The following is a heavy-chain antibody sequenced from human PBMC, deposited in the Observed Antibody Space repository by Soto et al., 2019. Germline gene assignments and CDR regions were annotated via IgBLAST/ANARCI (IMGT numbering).Heavy chain of an antibody. CDR3: ARQTYCSITSCYTVDS. D-gene: IGHD2-2*02. Sequence: PGESLKISCKGSGYSFTSYWIGWVRQMPGKGLEWMGIIYLGDSDTRYSPSFQGQVTVSADKSLRTAYLQGRSLKASDTAMYYCARQTYCSITSCYTVDSWGQGTLVTVSS. V-gene: IGHV5-51*01. CDR2: IYLGDSDT. CDR1: GYSFTSYW. J-gene: IGHJ4*02.